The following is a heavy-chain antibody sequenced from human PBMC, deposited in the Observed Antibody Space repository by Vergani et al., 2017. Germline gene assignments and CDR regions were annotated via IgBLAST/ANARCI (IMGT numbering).Heavy chain of an antibody. J-gene: IGHJ6*03. Sequence: QVQLVESGGGVVQPGRSLRLSCAASGFTFSSYGMHWVCQAPGKGLEWVAVIWYDGSNKYYADSVKGRFTISRDNSKYTLYLQMNSLRAEDTAVYYCARDTQTALELRDYYYYYMDVWGKGTTVTVSS. D-gene: IGHD1-7*01. CDR2: IWYDGSNK. CDR3: ARDTQTALELRDYYYYYMDV. V-gene: IGHV3-33*01. CDR1: GFTFSSYG.